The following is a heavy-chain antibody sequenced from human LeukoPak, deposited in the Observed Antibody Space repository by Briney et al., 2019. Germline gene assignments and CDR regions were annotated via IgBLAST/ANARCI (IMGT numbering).Heavy chain of an antibody. D-gene: IGHD6-13*01. Sequence: GGSLRLSCAASGFTFSSYWMHWVRQAPGKGLEWVAVISYDGSNKYYADSVKGRFTISRDNSKNTLYLQMNSLRAEDTAVYYCAKDKYSSSWVYYCGQGNLLTVSS. J-gene: IGHJ4*02. CDR3: AKDKYSSSWVYY. V-gene: IGHV3-30*18. CDR1: GFTFSSYW. CDR2: ISYDGSNK.